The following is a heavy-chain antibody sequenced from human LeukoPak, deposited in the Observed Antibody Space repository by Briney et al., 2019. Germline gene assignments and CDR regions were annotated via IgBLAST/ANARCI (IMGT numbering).Heavy chain of an antibody. CDR1: GGSFSGYY. V-gene: IGHV4-34*01. D-gene: IGHD6-13*01. Sequence: PSETLSLTCAVYGGSFSGYYWSWIRQPPGKGLEWIGEINHSGSTNYNPSLKSRVTISVDASKNQFSLKLSSVTAADTAVYYCVRWDSSSCSWGQGTLVTVSS. J-gene: IGHJ5*02. CDR3: VRWDSSSCS. CDR2: INHSGST.